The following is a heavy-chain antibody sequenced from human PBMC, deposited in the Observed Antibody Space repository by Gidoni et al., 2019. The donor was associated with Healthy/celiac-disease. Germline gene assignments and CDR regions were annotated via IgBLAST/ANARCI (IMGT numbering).Heavy chain of an antibody. V-gene: IGHV3-48*02. J-gene: IGHJ4*02. CDR1: GFTFSSYS. Sequence: EVQLVESGGGLVQPGGSLRHACAASGFTFSSYSMHWVRQAPGKGLEWVSYNISSSRTQYYADSVKGRFTISRDNAKNSLYLQMNSLRDEDTAVYYCATNWNLPLVYWGQGTLFTVSS. CDR2: NISSSRTQ. CDR3: ATNWNLPLVY. D-gene: IGHD1-1*01.